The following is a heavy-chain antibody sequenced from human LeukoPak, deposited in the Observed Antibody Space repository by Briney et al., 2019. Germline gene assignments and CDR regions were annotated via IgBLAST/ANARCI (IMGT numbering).Heavy chain of an antibody. D-gene: IGHD3-16*01. Sequence: GRSLRLSCVVSGFTINNYWMSWVRQAPGKGLECVANIKQDENEKYYVDSVKGRFIISRDNAQNSLYLQMDSLRAEDTAVYYCAKFEYAYNLWGQGTLVTVSS. CDR3: AKFEYAYNL. V-gene: IGHV3-7*05. CDR2: IKQDENEK. CDR1: GFTINNYW. J-gene: IGHJ4*02.